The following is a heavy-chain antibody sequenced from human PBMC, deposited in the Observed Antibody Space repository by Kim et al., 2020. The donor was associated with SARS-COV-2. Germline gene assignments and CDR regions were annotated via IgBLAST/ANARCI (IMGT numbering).Heavy chain of an antibody. V-gene: IGHV4-34*01. CDR2: INHSGST. Sequence: SETLSLTCAVYGGSFSGYYWSWIRQPPGKGLEWIGEINHSGSTNYNPSLKSRVTISVDTSKNQFSLKLSSVTAADTAVYYCARGGSYYGSALMGYFDYWGREPWSPSPQ. CDR3: ARGGSYYGSALMGYFDY. CDR1: GGSFSGYY. J-gene: IGHJ4*02. D-gene: IGHD3-10*01.